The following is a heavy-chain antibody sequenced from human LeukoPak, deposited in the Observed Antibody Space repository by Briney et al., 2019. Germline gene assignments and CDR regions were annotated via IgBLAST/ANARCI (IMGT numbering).Heavy chain of an antibody. CDR3: ARYGYSSVNNQRFDY. V-gene: IGHV4-39*01. D-gene: IGHD6-19*01. CDR2: IYYSGST. Sequence: AETLSLTCTVSCGSISSSSYCWGWIRQPPGKGLEWFGSIYYSGSTYYNPSLKSRVTISVDTSKNQFSLKLSSVTAADTAVYYCARYGYSSVNNQRFDYWGQGTLVTVSS. J-gene: IGHJ4*02. CDR1: CGSISSSSYC.